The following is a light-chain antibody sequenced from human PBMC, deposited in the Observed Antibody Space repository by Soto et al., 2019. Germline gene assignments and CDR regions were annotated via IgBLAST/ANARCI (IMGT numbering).Light chain of an antibody. Sequence: QSALTQPRSVSVSPGQSVPVSCPGTSSDVGRYNFVSWYQQHPDKAPKLMIYDVIKRPSGVPDRFSGSKSGSTASLTIYGLQAEDEADYHCCSYAGSYTHVFGTGTKVTVL. V-gene: IGLV2-11*01. CDR3: CSYAGSYTHV. J-gene: IGLJ1*01. CDR1: SSDVGRYNF. CDR2: DVI.